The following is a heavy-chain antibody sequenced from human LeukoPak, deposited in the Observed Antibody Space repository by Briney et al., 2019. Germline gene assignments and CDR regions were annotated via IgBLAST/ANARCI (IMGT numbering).Heavy chain of an antibody. J-gene: IGHJ4*02. V-gene: IGHV3-7*03. CDR2: IKLDGSEK. CDR3: AKDISIVGAAFDY. Sequence: HPGGSLRLSCVASGFTFGKYWMSWVRQAPGKGLEWVANIKLDGSEKNYVDSVKGRFTISRDNTKNSLYLQMNSLRAEDTAVYYCAKDISIVGAAFDYWGQGTLVTVSS. CDR1: GFTFGKYW. D-gene: IGHD1-26*01.